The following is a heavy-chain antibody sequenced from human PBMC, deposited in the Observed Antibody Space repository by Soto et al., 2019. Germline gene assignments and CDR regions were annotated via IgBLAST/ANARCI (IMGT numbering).Heavy chain of an antibody. Sequence: EVQLVESGGGLVKPGGSLRLSCAASGFTFSNAWMSWVRQAPGKGLEWVGRIKSKTDGGTTDYAAPVKGRFTISRDDSKNTLYLQMNSLKTEDTAVYYCTTDREVVRYFDYWGQGTLVTVSS. CDR1: GFTFSNAW. CDR2: IKSKTDGGTT. CDR3: TTDREVVRYFDY. V-gene: IGHV3-15*01. D-gene: IGHD2-15*01. J-gene: IGHJ4*02.